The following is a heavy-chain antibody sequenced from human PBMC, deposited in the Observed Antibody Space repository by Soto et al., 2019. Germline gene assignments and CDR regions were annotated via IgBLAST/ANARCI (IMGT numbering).Heavy chain of an antibody. J-gene: IGHJ4*02. CDR2: ISGSGDRT. Sequence: EVQLLESGGGLVQPGGSLRLSCAASGFAFNTYAMDWVRQAPGKGLEWVSSISGSGDRTYYADSVKGRFTISRDNSENTLYLEMNSLRAEDTAVYYCANIDRGGSGNSNFWGQGTLVTVSS. CDR1: GFAFNTYA. CDR3: ANIDRGGSGNSNF. D-gene: IGHD3-10*01. V-gene: IGHV3-23*01.